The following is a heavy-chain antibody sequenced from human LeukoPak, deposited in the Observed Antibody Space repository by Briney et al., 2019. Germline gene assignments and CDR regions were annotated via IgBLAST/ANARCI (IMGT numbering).Heavy chain of an antibody. CDR2: ISAYNGNT. CDR1: GYTFTSYG. V-gene: IGHV1-18*01. Sequence: ASVTVSCTASGYTFTSYGISWVRQAPGQGLEGMGWISAYNGNTNYAQKLQGRVTMTTDASTSTAYMELRSLRSDDTAVYYCARPNYYYGSGSYYRLGYYYGMDVWGQGTTVTVSS. CDR3: ARPNYYYGSGSYYRLGYYYGMDV. D-gene: IGHD3-10*01. J-gene: IGHJ6*02.